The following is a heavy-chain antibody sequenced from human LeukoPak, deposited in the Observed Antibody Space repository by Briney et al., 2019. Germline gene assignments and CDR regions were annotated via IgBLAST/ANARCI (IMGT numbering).Heavy chain of an antibody. CDR3: AREGGKTPPNFDY. D-gene: IGHD4-23*01. CDR1: GYTFTGYY. J-gene: IGHJ4*02. CDR2: INPNSGGT. Sequence: GASVKVSCKASGYTFTGYYMHWVRQAPGQGLEWMGWINPNSGGTNYAQKFQGRVTMTRDTSISTAYMELSRLRSDDTAVYYCAREGGKTPPNFDYWGQGTLVTVSS. V-gene: IGHV1-2*02.